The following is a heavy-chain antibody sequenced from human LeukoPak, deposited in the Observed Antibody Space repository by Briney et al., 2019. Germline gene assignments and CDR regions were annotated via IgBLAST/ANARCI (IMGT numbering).Heavy chain of an antibody. CDR2: VYYSGGT. J-gene: IGHJ4*02. V-gene: IGHV4-59*01. CDR3: ARRANTAPPYYFDY. Sequence: SETLSHTCTVSDDSMSSYYWNWIRQPPGKGLEWIGYVYYSGGTNYNPSLKSRVTISLDTSKNQFSLKLSSVTAADTAVYYCARRANTAPPYYFDYWGQGTLVTVSS. D-gene: IGHD5-18*01. CDR1: DDSMSSYY.